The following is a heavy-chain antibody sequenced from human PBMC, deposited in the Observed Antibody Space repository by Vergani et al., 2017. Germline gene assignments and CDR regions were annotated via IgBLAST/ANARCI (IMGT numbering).Heavy chain of an antibody. CDR2: MNPNSGDT. Sequence: QVQMVQSGAEVKKPGASVKVSCKASGYKFTGYYIHWVRQAPGQGLEWMGWMNPNSGDTNYAQKFQGRVTMTRDTSISTAYMELSRLRSDDTAVYYCARDPGDGPKEGWFGPWGQGTLVTVSS. CDR3: ARDPGDGPKEGWFGP. J-gene: IGHJ5*02. CDR1: GYKFTGYY. V-gene: IGHV1-2*02. D-gene: IGHD1-26*01.